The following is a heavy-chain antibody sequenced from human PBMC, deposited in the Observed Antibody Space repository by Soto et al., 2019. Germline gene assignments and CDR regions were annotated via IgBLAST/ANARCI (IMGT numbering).Heavy chain of an antibody. J-gene: IGHJ4*02. CDR2: ISFSSNYI. CDR3: ARNKIDRTFGYALYFDS. V-gene: IGHV3-21*01. D-gene: IGHD5-18*01. CDR1: GFTFSSYS. Sequence: GGSLRLSCAASGFTFSSYSMNWVRQAPGKGLEWVSSISFSSNYIYYADSVKGRFAISRDNAKTSLYLQMNSLRAEDTAVYYCARNKIDRTFGYALYFDSWGQGTLVTVS.